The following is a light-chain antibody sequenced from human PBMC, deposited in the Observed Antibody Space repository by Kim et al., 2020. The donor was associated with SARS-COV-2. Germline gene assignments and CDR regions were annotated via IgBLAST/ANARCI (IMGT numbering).Light chain of an antibody. CDR2: GAS. CDR3: QQYNDWPWT. V-gene: IGKV3-15*01. Sequence: EIVMTQSPATLSVSPGERVTLSCRASQSISSNLGWYQQKPGQAPRLLIYGASTRATGIPARFSGSGSGTEFTLTISSLQSEDFAVYCCQQYNDWPWTFGQGTKGDSK. CDR1: QSISSN. J-gene: IGKJ1*01.